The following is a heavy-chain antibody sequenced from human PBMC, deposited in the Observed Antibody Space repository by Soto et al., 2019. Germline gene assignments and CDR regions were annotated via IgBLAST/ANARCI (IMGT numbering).Heavy chain of an antibody. CDR3: ARDSTDYGDYDAADYGMDV. CDR2: INPNSGGT. V-gene: IGHV1-2*04. J-gene: IGHJ6*04. CDR1: GYTFTGYY. D-gene: IGHD4-17*01. Sequence: ASVKVSCKASGYTFTGYYMHWVRQSPGQGLEWMGWINPNSGGTNYAQKFRGWFTMTRDTSIRTAYMELSRLRSDDTAMYYCARDSTDYGDYDAADYGMDVWGKGTTVTVSS.